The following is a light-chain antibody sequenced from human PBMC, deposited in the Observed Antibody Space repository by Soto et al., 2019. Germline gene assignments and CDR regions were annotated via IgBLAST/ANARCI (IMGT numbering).Light chain of an antibody. CDR1: QSVGNN. V-gene: IGKV3-11*01. CDR3: QQRSNWPIT. CDR2: DAS. Sequence: EMVMTQSPDTLSGSPGERATPSCRASQSVGNNLVWYQQKPGQAPRLLIYDASNRATGIPARFSGSGSGTDFTLTISSLEPEDFAVYYCQQRSNWPITFGQGTRLEIK. J-gene: IGKJ5*01.